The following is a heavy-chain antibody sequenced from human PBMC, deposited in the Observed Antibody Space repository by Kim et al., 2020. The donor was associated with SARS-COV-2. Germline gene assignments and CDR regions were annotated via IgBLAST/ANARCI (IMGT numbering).Heavy chain of an antibody. J-gene: IGHJ4*02. CDR3: ARHGGYSDSAFDY. V-gene: IGHV5-51*01. Sequence: SPSFQGQVTMSVDKSINTAYLQWSSLKASDTAMFFCARHGGYSDSAFDYWGQGTLVSVSS. D-gene: IGHD1-26*01.